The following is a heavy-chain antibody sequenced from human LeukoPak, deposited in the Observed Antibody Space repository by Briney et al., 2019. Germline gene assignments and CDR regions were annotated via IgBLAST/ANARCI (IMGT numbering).Heavy chain of an antibody. D-gene: IGHD3-16*01. CDR2: ISWDGGSA. Sequence: PGGSLRLSCAASGFTFDDYTMHWVRQAPGKGLEWVSLISWDGGSAYYADSVKGRFTISRDNSKNSLYLQMNSLRTEDTALYYCAKDMGRGELVSQDCGRGTLVTVSS. V-gene: IGHV3-43*01. CDR3: AKDMGRGELVSQD. J-gene: IGHJ4*02. CDR1: GFTFDDYT.